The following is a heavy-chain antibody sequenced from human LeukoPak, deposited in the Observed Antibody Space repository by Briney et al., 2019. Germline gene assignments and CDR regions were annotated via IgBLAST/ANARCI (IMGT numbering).Heavy chain of an antibody. CDR1: GGSLSNYY. D-gene: IGHD3-3*01. V-gene: IGHV4-34*01. CDR3: ALFSSGSDY. Sequence: SETLSLTCAVYGGSLSNYYWNWIRQPPGKGLEWIGEINHSGSTKYSLSLKSRVTISIDTSKKQFSLKLNSVTAADTAVYYCALFSSGSDYWGQGTLVTVSS. CDR2: INHSGST. J-gene: IGHJ4*02.